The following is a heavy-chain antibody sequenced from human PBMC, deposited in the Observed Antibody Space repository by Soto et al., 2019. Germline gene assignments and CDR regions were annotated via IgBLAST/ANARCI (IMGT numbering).Heavy chain of an antibody. CDR1: GYTFTSFA. Sequence: ASVKVSCKASGYTFTSFAIHLVRQAPGQGLEWMGWINAGNGNIKHSQKFQHRVTITRDTSASTAYMELSSLRFEDTAVYYCARDGAVAGDSNFDYWGQGTLVTVSS. J-gene: IGHJ4*02. D-gene: IGHD6-19*01. V-gene: IGHV1-3*01. CDR2: INAGNGNI. CDR3: ARDGAVAGDSNFDY.